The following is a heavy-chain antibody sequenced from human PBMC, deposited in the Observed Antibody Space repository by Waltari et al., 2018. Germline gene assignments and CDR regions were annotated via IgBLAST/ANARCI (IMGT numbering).Heavy chain of an antibody. Sequence: QVQLQQWGAGLLKPSETLSLTCAVYGGSFSGYYWSWIRQPPGKGLEWIGEINHSGSTNYNPSLKSRVTISVDTSKNQFSLKLSSVTAADTDVYYCAGGGDGYNSDFDYWGQGTLVTVSS. D-gene: IGHD5-12*01. J-gene: IGHJ4*02. CDR1: GGSFSGYY. V-gene: IGHV4-34*01. CDR3: AGGGDGYNSDFDY. CDR2: INHSGST.